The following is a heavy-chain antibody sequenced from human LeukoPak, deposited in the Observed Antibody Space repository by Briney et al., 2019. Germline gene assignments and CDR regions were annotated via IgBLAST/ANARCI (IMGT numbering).Heavy chain of an antibody. CDR3: AKDAYCGGDCYPAEYFQH. CDR1: GFTFSGYA. V-gene: IGHV3-23*01. Sequence: PGGSLRLSCAASGFTFSGYAMSWVRLAPGKGLKWVSTISGSGGSTYYADSVKGRFTISRDNSKNTLYLQMNSLRAEDTAVYYCAKDAYCGGDCYPAEYFQHWGQGTLVTVSS. D-gene: IGHD2-21*02. CDR2: ISGSGGST. J-gene: IGHJ1*01.